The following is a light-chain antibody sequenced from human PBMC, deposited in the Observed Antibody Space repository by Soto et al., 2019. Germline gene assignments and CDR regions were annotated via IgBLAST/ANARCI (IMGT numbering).Light chain of an antibody. V-gene: IGKV1-5*01. CDR3: QHTA. CDR2: DAS. J-gene: IGKJ3*01. CDR1: QSISSW. Sequence: DIQMTQSPSTLSASVGDRVTITCRASQSISSWLAWYQQKPGKAPKLLIYDASSLESGVPSSFSGSGSGTEFTLTISSLQPDDFATYYCQHTAFGPGTKVDIK.